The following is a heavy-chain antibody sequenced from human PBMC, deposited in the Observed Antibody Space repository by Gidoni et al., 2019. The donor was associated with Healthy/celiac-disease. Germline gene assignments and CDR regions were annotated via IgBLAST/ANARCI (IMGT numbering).Heavy chain of an antibody. D-gene: IGHD5-18*01. Sequence: QLQLVQSGAEVKKPGSSVKVSCKASGGTFRSYPISCVRQAPGQGLEWMGGIIPIVGTANYAKKFQGRVTITADKSTSTAYMELSSLRSEDTAVYDWAGDFVDTAMGPVVAANYGMDVWGQGTTVTVSS. CDR1: GGTFRSYP. J-gene: IGHJ6*02. V-gene: IGHV1-69*06. CDR3: AGDFVDTAMGPVVAANYGMDV. CDR2: IIPIVGTA.